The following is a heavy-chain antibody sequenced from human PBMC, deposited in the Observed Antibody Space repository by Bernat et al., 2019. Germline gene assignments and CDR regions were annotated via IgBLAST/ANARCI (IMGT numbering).Heavy chain of an antibody. Sequence: EVQLVESGGGLIQPGGSLRLSCAASGFTVSSNYMSWVRQAPGKGLEWVSVIYSGGSTYYADSVEGRFTISRDKSKNTRYLEGNSGRAGDTAVCYCASEYCDILAGYYGPDYGGQGTVVTVA. V-gene: IGHV3-53*01. CDR3: ASEYCDILAGYYGPDY. CDR1: GFTVSSNY. J-gene: IGHJ4*02. CDR2: IYSGGST. D-gene: IGHD3-9*01.